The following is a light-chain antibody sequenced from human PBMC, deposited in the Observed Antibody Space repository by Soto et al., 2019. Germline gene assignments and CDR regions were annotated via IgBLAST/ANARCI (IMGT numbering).Light chain of an antibody. V-gene: IGLV2-14*01. CDR2: DVS. Sequence: QSALTQPASVSGSPGQSITISCTGTSSDVGGYNYVSWYQQHPGKAPKIMIYDVSNRPSGVSNRFSGSKSGNTASLTISGLQAEDEADYYCSSYTSSRGYVFGTGTKLTVL. J-gene: IGLJ1*01. CDR3: SSYTSSRGYV. CDR1: SSDVGGYNY.